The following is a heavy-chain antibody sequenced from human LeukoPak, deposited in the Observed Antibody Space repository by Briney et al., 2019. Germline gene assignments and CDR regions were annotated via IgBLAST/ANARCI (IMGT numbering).Heavy chain of an antibody. D-gene: IGHD1-26*01. Sequence: PGKSLRLSCAASGFTFSSYGMHWVRQAPGKGLEWVALIWYDGSNKYYADSVKGRFTISRDNSKNTLYLQMNSLGAEDTAIYYCLRHSGTYSWGQGTLVTVAS. CDR1: GFTFSSYG. V-gene: IGHV3-33*01. CDR3: LRHSGTYS. J-gene: IGHJ4*02. CDR2: IWYDGSNK.